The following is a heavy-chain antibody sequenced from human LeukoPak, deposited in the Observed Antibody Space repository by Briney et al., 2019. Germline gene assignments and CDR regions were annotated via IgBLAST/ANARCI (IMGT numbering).Heavy chain of an antibody. J-gene: IGHJ4*02. Sequence: PGGSLRLSCAASGFTFSSYGMHWVRQAPGKGLEWVAVIWYDGSNKYYADSVKGRFTISRDNSKNTLYLQMNSLRAEDTAVYYCAREDSGSYYNRYYFDYWGQGTLVTVSS. V-gene: IGHV3-33*01. CDR3: AREDSGSYYNRYYFDY. CDR1: GFTFSSYG. D-gene: IGHD3-10*01. CDR2: IWYDGSNK.